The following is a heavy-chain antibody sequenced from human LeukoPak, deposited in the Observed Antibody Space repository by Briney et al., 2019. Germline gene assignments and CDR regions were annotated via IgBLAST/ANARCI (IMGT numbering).Heavy chain of an antibody. Sequence: GGSLRLSCEASGFTFSDYWMHWLRQAPGKGPVWVARITSGGGTTVYADSVKGRFTISRDNTKNTLYLQMNSLRDEDAAVYYCAGSGGPNWIDPWGQGTLVTVSS. J-gene: IGHJ5*02. V-gene: IGHV3-74*01. D-gene: IGHD4-23*01. CDR3: AGSGGPNWIDP. CDR1: GFTFSDYW. CDR2: ITSGGGTT.